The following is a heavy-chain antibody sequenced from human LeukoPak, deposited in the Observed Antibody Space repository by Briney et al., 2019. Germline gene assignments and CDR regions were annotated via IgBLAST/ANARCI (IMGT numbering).Heavy chain of an antibody. CDR3: VKDVSGSYAFDY. J-gene: IGHJ4*02. CDR2: ISNLGHRT. V-gene: IGHV3-64D*06. D-gene: IGHD1-26*01. Sequence: GGSLRLSCSASGFTFRSSTMHWVRQAPGKGLEYVSSISNLGHRTFYSDSVKGRFTISRDNSKNTLYLQTSSLRTEDTALYYCVKDVSGSYAFDYWGQGTLVTASS. CDR1: GFTFRSST.